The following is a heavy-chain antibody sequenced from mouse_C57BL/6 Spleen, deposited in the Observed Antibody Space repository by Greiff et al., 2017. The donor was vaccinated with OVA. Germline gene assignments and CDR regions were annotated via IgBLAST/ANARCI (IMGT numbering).Heavy chain of an antibody. D-gene: IGHD2-3*01. Sequence: VQLQQSGPGLVQPSQSLSITCTVSGFSLTSYGVHWVRQSPGKGLEWLGVIWRGGSTDYNAAFMSRLSITKDNSKSQVFFKMNSLQADDTAIDYCAKRGYDGNYDYFDYWGQGTTLTVSS. J-gene: IGHJ2*01. V-gene: IGHV2-5*01. CDR2: IWRGGST. CDR1: GFSLTSYG. CDR3: AKRGYDGNYDYFDY.